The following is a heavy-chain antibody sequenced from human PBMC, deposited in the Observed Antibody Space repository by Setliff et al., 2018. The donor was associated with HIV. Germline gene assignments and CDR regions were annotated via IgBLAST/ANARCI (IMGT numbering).Heavy chain of an antibody. CDR3: ARPSLGIGGGSKFDS. Sequence: SETLSLTCTVSGGSMSSQYWGWVRQPPGKGLEWIGNFHFSGSTYYNPSLKSRVTISVDPSQNQFSLRLISVTAADAAIYYCARPSLGIGGGSKFDSWGQGIRVTVSS. J-gene: IGHJ4*02. CDR1: GGSMSSQY. CDR2: FHFSGST. D-gene: IGHD3-3*01. V-gene: IGHV4-39*01.